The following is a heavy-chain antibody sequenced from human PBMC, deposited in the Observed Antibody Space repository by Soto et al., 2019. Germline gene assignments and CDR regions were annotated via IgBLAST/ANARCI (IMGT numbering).Heavy chain of an antibody. V-gene: IGHV4-31*03. CDR3: ARDYGGSLRFFDY. D-gene: IGHD3-16*01. J-gene: IGHJ4*02. CDR1: GDSVKSSGSD. Sequence: TSYCLALASTVCGDSVKSSGSDGNWIRQRPGEGLEWIGYITYRGTTYSIPSLKSRVTMSVDTSKNQFSLKLSSVSAADTAVYYCARDYGGSLRFFDYWGQGPPVTVSS. CDR2: ITYRGTT.